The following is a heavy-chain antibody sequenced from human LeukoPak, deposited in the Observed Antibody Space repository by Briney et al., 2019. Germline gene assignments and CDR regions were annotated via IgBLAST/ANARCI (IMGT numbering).Heavy chain of an antibody. D-gene: IGHD6-19*01. CDR1: GFTFSSYS. CDR2: ISSSSSYI. V-gene: IGHV3-21*01. Sequence: GGSLRLSCAASGFTFSSYSMNWVGQAPGKGLEWVSSISSSSSYIYYADSVKGRFTISRDNAKNSLYLQMNSLRAEDTAVYYCARGCSGWYFDYWGQGTLVTVSS. CDR3: ARGCSGWYFDY. J-gene: IGHJ4*02.